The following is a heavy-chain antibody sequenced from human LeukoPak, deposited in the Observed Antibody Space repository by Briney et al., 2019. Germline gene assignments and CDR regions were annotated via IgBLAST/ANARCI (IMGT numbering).Heavy chain of an antibody. D-gene: IGHD3-22*01. CDR2: IYHSGST. Sequence: PSETLSLTCAVSGGSISSGGYSWSWIRQPPGKGLEWIVYIYHSGSTYYNPSLKSRVTISADRSKNQFSLKLSSVTAADTAVCYCARSLRVYDSSGYSFDYWGQETLVTVSS. J-gene: IGHJ4*02. CDR1: GGSISSGGYS. V-gene: IGHV4-30-2*02. CDR3: ARSLRVYDSSGYSFDY.